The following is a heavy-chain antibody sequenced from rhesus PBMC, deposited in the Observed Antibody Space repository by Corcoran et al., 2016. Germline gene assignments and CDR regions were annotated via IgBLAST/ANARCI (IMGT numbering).Heavy chain of an antibody. D-gene: IGHD2-21*01. J-gene: IGHJ4*01. CDR1: GYTFTDYY. V-gene: IGHV1-111*02. CDR2: VDPEDGEA. CDR3: ATYCTGSGCYFDY. Sequence: EVQLVQSGAEVKKPGASVKISCKASGYTFTDYYLHWVRQSTGNGLEWMGRVDPEDGEARHAQKFQDRVTITADTATDTAYMELSSLRSEDTAVYYCATYCTGSGCYFDYWGQGVLVTVSS.